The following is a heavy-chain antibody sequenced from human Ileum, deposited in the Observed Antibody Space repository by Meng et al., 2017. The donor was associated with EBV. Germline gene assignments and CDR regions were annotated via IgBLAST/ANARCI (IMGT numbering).Heavy chain of an antibody. CDR1: GYTFSNYG. V-gene: IGHV1-18*01. D-gene: IGHD1-26*01. J-gene: IGHJ4*02. CDR2: ISAYNGNT. CDR3: ARAGNGGSYYFTY. Sequence: QIQRVQSGAEVKKPGDSVKVSCKASGYTFSNYGISWLRQAPGQGLEWMGWISAYNGNTNYAQNLQGRVTMTTDTSTGTAYMEVRSLRSDDTAVYYCARAGNGGSYYFTYWGQGTLVTVSS.